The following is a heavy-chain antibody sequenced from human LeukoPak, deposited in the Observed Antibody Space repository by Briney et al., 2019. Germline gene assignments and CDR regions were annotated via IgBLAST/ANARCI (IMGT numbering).Heavy chain of an antibody. Sequence: PGGSLRPSCVASGFTFSISWVTWVRQAPGKGLEWVANIDKHGNGKYYVDSVKGRSAISRDYATNSVFLQMNSLRAEDTSVYYCARDAGWGYYDLWGQGTPVTVSS. CDR3: ARDAGWGYYDL. J-gene: IGHJ4*02. CDR2: IDKHGNGK. CDR1: GFTFSISW. D-gene: IGHD1-26*01. V-gene: IGHV3-7*01.